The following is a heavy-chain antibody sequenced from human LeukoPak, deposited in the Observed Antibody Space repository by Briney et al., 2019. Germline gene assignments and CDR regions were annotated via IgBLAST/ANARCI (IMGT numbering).Heavy chain of an antibody. Sequence: SETLSLTCAVYGGSFSGYYWSWIRQPPGKGLEWIGEINHSGSTNYNPSLKSRVTISVDTSKNQFSLKLSSVTAADTAVYYCARGAEDTAMVWFRLYYFDYWGQGTLVTVSS. CDR3: ARGAEDTAMVWFRLYYFDY. CDR2: INHSGST. V-gene: IGHV4-34*01. J-gene: IGHJ4*02. CDR1: GGSFSGYY. D-gene: IGHD5-18*01.